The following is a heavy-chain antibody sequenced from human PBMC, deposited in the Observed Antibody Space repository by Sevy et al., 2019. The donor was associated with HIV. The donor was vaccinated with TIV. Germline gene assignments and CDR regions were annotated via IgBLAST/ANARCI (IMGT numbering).Heavy chain of an antibody. D-gene: IGHD3-10*01. J-gene: IGHJ4*02. CDR2: IYYSGST. CDR3: ARERTYYYGSGIYYDY. V-gene: IGHV4-59*01. CDR1: GGSISSYY. Sequence: SETLSLTCTVSGGSISSYYWSWIRQPPGKGLEWIGYIYYSGSTNYNPSLKSRVTISVDTSKNQFSLKLSSVTAADTAVYYCARERTYYYGSGIYYDYWGQGTLVTVSS.